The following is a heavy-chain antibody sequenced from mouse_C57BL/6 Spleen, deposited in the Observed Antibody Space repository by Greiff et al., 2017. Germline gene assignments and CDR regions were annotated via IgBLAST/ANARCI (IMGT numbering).Heavy chain of an antibody. D-gene: IGHD4-1*01. Sequence: EVKLVESGPGLVKPSQSLSLTCSVTGYSITSGYYWNWIRQFPGNKLEWMGYISYDGSNNYNPSLKNRISITRDTSKNQFFLKLNSVTTEDTATYYCARANTGYWYFDVWGTGTTVTVSS. CDR1: GYSITSGYY. CDR3: ARANTGYWYFDV. V-gene: IGHV3-6*01. CDR2: ISYDGSN. J-gene: IGHJ1*03.